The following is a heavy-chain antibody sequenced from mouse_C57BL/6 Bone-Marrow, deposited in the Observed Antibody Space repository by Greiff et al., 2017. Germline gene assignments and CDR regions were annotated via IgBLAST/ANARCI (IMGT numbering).Heavy chain of an antibody. J-gene: IGHJ4*01. CDR3: AREGLRQMDY. CDR2: IHPNSGST. D-gene: IGHD2-2*01. CDR1: GYTFTSYW. Sequence: VQLQQPGAELVKPGASVKLSCKASGYTFTSYWMHWVKQRPGQGLEWIGMIHPNSGSTNYNEKFKSKTTLTVDKSSSTAYMQLSSLTSEDSAVYYCAREGLRQMDYWGQGTSVTVSS. V-gene: IGHV1-64*01.